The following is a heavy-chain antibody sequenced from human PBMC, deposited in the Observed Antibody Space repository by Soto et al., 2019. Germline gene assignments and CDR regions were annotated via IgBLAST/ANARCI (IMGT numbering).Heavy chain of an antibody. CDR2: ISAYNGNT. CDR3: ARDFALLWFGELSAGIDY. CDR1: GYTFTSYG. J-gene: IGHJ4*02. Sequence: QVPLVQSGAEVKKPGASVKVSCKASGYTFTSYGISWVRQAPGQGLEWMGWISAYNGNTNYAQKLQGRVTMSTDTSTSTAYMGLRSLRSDDTAVYYCARDFALLWFGELSAGIDYWGQGTLVTVSS. D-gene: IGHD3-10*01. V-gene: IGHV1-18*01.